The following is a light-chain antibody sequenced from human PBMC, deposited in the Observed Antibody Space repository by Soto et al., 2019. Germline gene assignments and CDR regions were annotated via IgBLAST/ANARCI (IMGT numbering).Light chain of an antibody. CDR2: AAS. CDR3: QQTFSRPYT. J-gene: IGKJ2*01. CDR1: QIVRSN. V-gene: IGKV1-39*01. Sequence: DIQMTQSPSSLSASVGDRVTITCRASQIVRSNLNWYQQKPGKVPELLIYAASTLQPEVPSRFRGSGSGTDFTLTISSLQPEDFATYHCQQTFSRPYTFGQGTKLEIE.